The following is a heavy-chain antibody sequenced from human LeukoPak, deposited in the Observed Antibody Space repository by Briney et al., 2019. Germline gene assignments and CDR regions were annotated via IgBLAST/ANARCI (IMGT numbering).Heavy chain of an antibody. V-gene: IGHV1-2*02. Sequence: GASVKVSCKASGYTFIGYYIHWVRQAPGQGLEWMGWINPNSGGTNYAQKFQGRVTVTRDTSINTAYMELNRLTSDDTAVYYCARTVAFYDDPTTHNSWGQGALVTVSS. CDR1: GYTFIGYY. J-gene: IGHJ5*02. CDR2: INPNSGGT. CDR3: ARTVAFYDDPTTHNS. D-gene: IGHD1-26*01.